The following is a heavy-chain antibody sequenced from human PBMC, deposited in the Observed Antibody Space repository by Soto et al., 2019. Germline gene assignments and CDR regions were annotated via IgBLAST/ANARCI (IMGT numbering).Heavy chain of an antibody. V-gene: IGHV3-23*01. CDR2: ISGSGGST. CDR1: GFTFSSYA. Sequence: GGSLRLSCAASGFTFSSYAMSWVRQAPGKGLEWVSAISGSGGSTYYADSVKGRFTISRDNSKNTLYLQMNSLRAEDTAVYYCAKVITRVTVTTVGYFDYWGQGTLVTVSS. CDR3: AKVITRVTVTTVGYFDY. D-gene: IGHD4-17*01. J-gene: IGHJ4*02.